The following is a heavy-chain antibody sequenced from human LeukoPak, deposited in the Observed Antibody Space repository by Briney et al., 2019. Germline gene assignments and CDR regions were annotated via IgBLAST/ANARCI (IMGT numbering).Heavy chain of an antibody. Sequence: SETLSLTCAVYGGSFSGYYWSWIRQPPGKGLEWIGEINQSGSTNYNPSLKSRVTISVDTSKNQFSLKLSSVTAADTAVYYCARDSRSWPRGWFDPWGQGTLVTVSS. J-gene: IGHJ5*02. CDR1: GGSFSGYY. D-gene: IGHD6-13*01. CDR2: INQSGST. CDR3: ARDSRSWPRGWFDP. V-gene: IGHV4-34*01.